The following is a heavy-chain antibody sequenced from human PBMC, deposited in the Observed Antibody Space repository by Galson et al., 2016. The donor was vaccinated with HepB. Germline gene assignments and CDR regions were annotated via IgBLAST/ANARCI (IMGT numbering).Heavy chain of an antibody. Sequence: SLRLSCAASGFTISSKHMTWVRQAPGKGLEWVSLIYTGGETYYADSVKGRFTVSRDNSKNMLYLLMNSLRAGDTAVYYCGRGTVVASAPDHWGQGTLVTVSS. CDR1: GFTISSKH. CDR2: IYTGGET. V-gene: IGHV3-53*01. CDR3: GRGTVVASAPDH. J-gene: IGHJ4*02. D-gene: IGHD2-15*01.